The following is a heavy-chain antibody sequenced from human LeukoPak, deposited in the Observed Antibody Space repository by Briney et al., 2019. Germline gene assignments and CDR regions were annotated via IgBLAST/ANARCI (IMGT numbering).Heavy chain of an antibody. V-gene: IGHV3-30-3*01. Sequence: GGSLRLSCAASGFTVSSNYMSWVRQAPGKGLEWVAVISYDGSNEYYADSVKGRFTISRDNSKNTLYLQMNSLRAEDTAVYYCARDDRIVVVTGTFDYWGQGTLVTVSS. CDR3: ARDDRIVVVTGTFDY. CDR2: ISYDGSNE. D-gene: IGHD2-21*02. J-gene: IGHJ4*02. CDR1: GFTVSSNY.